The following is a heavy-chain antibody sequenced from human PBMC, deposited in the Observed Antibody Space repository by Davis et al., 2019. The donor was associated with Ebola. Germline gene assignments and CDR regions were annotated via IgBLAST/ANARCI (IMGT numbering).Heavy chain of an antibody. Sequence: PGGSLRLSCAASGFTFSSHYMHWVRQAPGKGLVWVSRIESDGTSTSYADSVKGRFTISRDNAKNTLYLQMNSLRAEDTAVYYCARGATVTTTPLDYWGQGTLVTVSS. CDR1: GFTFSSHY. J-gene: IGHJ4*02. V-gene: IGHV3-74*01. CDR3: ARGATVTTTPLDY. CDR2: IESDGTST. D-gene: IGHD4-11*01.